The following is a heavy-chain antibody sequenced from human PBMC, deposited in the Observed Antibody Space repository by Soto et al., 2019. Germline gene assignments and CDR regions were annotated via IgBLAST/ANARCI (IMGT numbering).Heavy chain of an antibody. Sequence: QVQLVQSVAEVKKPGASVKVSCKASGYTFTSYDINWVRQATGQGLEWMGWMNPNSGNTGYAQKFQGRVTMTRNTSISTAYMELSSLRSEDTAVYYCARGINYYASGDDAFDIWGQGTMVTVSS. D-gene: IGHD3-10*01. CDR2: MNPNSGNT. J-gene: IGHJ3*02. V-gene: IGHV1-8*01. CDR3: ARGINYYASGDDAFDI. CDR1: GYTFTSYD.